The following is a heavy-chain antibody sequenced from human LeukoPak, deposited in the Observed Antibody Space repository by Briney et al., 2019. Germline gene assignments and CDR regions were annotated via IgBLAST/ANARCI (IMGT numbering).Heavy chain of an antibody. J-gene: IGHJ6*03. CDR1: GGTFSSYA. D-gene: IGHD6-13*01. CDR2: IIPIFGTA. Sequence: SVKVSCKASGGTFSSYAISWVRQAPGQGPEWMGGIIPIFGTANYAQKFQGRVTITTDESTSTAYMELSSLRSEDTAVYYCAKKAPAIAETRYYYYYMDVWGKGTTVTVSS. V-gene: IGHV1-69*05. CDR3: AKKAPAIAETRYYYYYMDV.